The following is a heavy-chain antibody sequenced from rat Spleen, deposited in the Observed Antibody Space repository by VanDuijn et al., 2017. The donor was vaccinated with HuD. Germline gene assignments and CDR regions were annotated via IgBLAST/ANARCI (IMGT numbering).Heavy chain of an antibody. CDR3: TRGIYYGYNAFAY. V-gene: IGHV5-25*01. CDR2: ISNGGGNT. CDR1: GFTFSNYY. Sequence: EVQLAESGGGLVQPGRSMKLSCTALGFTFSNYYMAWVRQAPTKGLEWVASISNGGGNTYYRDSVKGRFTISRDKAKSTIYVQLNSLRSEDTATYFCTRGIYYGYNAFAYWGQGTLVTVSS. D-gene: IGHD1-9*01. J-gene: IGHJ3*01.